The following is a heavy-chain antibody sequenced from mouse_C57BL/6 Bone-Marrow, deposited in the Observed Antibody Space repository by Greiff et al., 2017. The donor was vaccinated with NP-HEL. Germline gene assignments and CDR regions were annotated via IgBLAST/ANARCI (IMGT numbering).Heavy chain of an antibody. CDR3: ERNEGYAMDY. CDR2: INPSNGGT. V-gene: IGHV1-53*01. Sequence: QVQLQQPGTELVKPGASVKLSCKASGYTFTSYWMHWVKQRPGQGLEWIGNINPSNGGTNYNEKFKSKATMTVDKSTSTTYMQLSRLTSEDSAVYYYERNEGYAMDYWGQGTSVTVSS. CDR1: GYTFTSYW. J-gene: IGHJ4*01.